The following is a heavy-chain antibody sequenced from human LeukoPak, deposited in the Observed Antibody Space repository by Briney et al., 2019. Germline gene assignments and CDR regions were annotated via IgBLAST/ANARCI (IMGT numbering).Heavy chain of an antibody. D-gene: IGHD2-21*01. Sequence: SEALSLTCTVSGGSISSYYWSWIRQPAGKGLEWIGRIYTSGSTNYNPSLKSRVTMSVDTSKNQFSLKLSSVTAADTAVYYCARVLPYCGGDCYPDYWGQGTLVTVSS. V-gene: IGHV4-4*07. CDR1: GGSISSYY. CDR2: IYTSGST. CDR3: ARVLPYCGGDCYPDY. J-gene: IGHJ4*02.